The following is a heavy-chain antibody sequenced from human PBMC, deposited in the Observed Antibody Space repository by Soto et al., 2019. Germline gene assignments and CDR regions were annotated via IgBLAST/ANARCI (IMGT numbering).Heavy chain of an antibody. V-gene: IGHV3-30-3*01. CDR3: ARAGTGYYYYYGMEV. D-gene: IGHD1-1*01. CDR1: GFTFSSYA. Sequence: PGGALRLSCAASGFTFSSYAMHWVRQAPGKGLEWVAVISYDGSNKYYADSVKGRFTISRDNSKNTLYLQMNSLRAEDTAVYYCARAGTGYYYYYGMEVWGQGTTVTVSS. J-gene: IGHJ6*02. CDR2: ISYDGSNK.